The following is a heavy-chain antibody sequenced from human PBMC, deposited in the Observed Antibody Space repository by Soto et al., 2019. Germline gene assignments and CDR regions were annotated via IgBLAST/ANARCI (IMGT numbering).Heavy chain of an antibody. CDR2: IYYSGST. CDR1: GGAIISYY. V-gene: IGHV4-59*01. J-gene: IGHJ4*02. D-gene: IGHD3-9*01. Sequence: SETLSLTCTVSGGAIISYYCICVGQPPFKGLEWIGYIYYSGSTNYNPSLKSRVTISVDTSKNQFSLKLSSVTAADTAVYYCARESYDILTGYGMFDYWGQGTLVTVSS. CDR3: ARESYDILTGYGMFDY.